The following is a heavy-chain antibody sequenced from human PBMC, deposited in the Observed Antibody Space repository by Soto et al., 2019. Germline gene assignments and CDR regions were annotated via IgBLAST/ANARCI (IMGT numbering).Heavy chain of an antibody. V-gene: IGHV4-59*01. D-gene: IGHD3-9*01. CDR3: AREGDYDILNGYYLVGLFDY. CDR2: IYYSVST. Sequence: PSETLSLTCTVSGGSISSYYWSWIRQPPGKGLEWIGYIYYSVSTNYNPSLKSRVTISVDTSKNQFSLKLSSVTAADTAVYYCAREGDYDILNGYYLVGLFDYWGQGTLVTVSS. CDR1: GGSISSYY. J-gene: IGHJ4*02.